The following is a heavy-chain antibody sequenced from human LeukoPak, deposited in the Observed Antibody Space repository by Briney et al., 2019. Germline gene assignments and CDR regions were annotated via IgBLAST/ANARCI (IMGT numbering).Heavy chain of an antibody. J-gene: IGHJ6*03. CDR2: ISYDGSNK. D-gene: IGHD3-9*01. CDR3: ARERVLRYFDWSEKRGYYMDV. Sequence: GRSLRLSCAASGFTFSSYAMHWVRQAPGKGLEWVAVISYDGSNKYYADSVKGRFTISRDNSKNTLYLQMNSLRAEDTAVYYCARERVLRYFDWSEKRGYYMDVWGKGTTVTVSS. V-gene: IGHV3-30*04. CDR1: GFTFSSYA.